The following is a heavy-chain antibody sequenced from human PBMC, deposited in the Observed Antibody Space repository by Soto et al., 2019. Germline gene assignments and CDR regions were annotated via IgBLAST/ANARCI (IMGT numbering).Heavy chain of an antibody. D-gene: IGHD6-25*01. CDR3: ARERIAAGLDY. CDR2: INPNSGGT. J-gene: IGHJ4*02. CDR1: GYTFTSYY. V-gene: IGHV1-2*04. Sequence: GASVKVSCKASGYTFTSYYMHWVRQAPGQGLEWMGWINPNSGGTNYAQKFQGWVTMTRDTSISTAYMELSRLRSDDTAVYYCARERIAAGLDYWGQGTLVTVSS.